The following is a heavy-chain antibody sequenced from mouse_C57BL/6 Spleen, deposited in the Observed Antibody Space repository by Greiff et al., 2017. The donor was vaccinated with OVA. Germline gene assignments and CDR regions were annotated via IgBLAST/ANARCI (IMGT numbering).Heavy chain of an antibody. CDR1: GYTFTSYW. J-gene: IGHJ3*01. CDR3: ASRGIYDGYHGGFAY. Sequence: QVQLQQPGAELVRPGSSVKLSCKASGYTFTSYWMHWVKQRPIQGLEWIGNIDPSDSETHYNQKFKDKATLTVDKSSSTAYMQLSSLTSEDSAVYYCASRGIYDGYHGGFAYWGQGTLVTVSA. V-gene: IGHV1-52*01. CDR2: IDPSDSET. D-gene: IGHD2-3*01.